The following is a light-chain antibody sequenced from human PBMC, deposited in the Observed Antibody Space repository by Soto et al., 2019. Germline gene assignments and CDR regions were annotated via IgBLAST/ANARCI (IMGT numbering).Light chain of an antibody. CDR1: RSEIGSYNY. J-gene: IGLJ1*01. V-gene: IGLV2-14*01. CDR2: GVS. Sequence: QSGLTQPATVTGSPGQSITIFCSGTRSEIGSYNYVAWYQQFPGKTPKILIYGVSNRHSGVSSRFSGSKSGNTTSLTISGLQADDEADYYCISYTGSSTSYVFGSGTKVTVL. CDR3: ISYTGSSTSYV.